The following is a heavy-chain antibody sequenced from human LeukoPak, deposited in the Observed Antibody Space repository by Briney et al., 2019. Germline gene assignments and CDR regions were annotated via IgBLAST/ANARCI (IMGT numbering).Heavy chain of an antibody. V-gene: IGHV4-39*01. J-gene: IGHJ4*02. D-gene: IGHD3-22*01. Sequence: SETMSLTCTVSGGTISSSSYYWGWIRQPPGKGLGCIGSSYYGGSTYYNPSLRSRVTISVDTSKNQFSLKLSSVTAADTAVYYCARVPPDYYDTSGHHYFDYWGQGTLVTVSS. CDR2: SYYGGST. CDR3: ARVPPDYYDTSGHHYFDY. CDR1: GGTISSSSYY.